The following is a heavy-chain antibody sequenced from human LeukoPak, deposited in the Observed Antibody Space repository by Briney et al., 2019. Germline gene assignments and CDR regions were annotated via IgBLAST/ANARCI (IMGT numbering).Heavy chain of an antibody. D-gene: IGHD3-16*01. CDR3: ARVRGTLMIKSFDA. CDR1: GFNFNQNW. V-gene: IGHV3-7*01. CDR2: ITQDGRKK. J-gene: IGHJ4*02. Sequence: GGALRLPWSGSGFNFNQNWRSWVRQAPGKGLEWVGNITQDGRKKQNLDREKGRFTISRDNAQNSLFLQMNSLRAEDTAVYYCARVRGTLMIKSFDAWGEGTLVTVSS.